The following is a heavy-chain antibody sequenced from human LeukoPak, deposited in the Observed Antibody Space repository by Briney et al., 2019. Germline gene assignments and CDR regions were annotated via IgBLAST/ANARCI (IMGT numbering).Heavy chain of an antibody. Sequence: PSETLSLTCTVSGGSISSYYWSWIRQPAGKGLEWIGRIYTSGSTNYNPSLKSRVTMSVDTSKNQFSPKLSSVTAADTAVYYCASTNYYDSPYYFDYWGQGTLVTVSS. CDR2: IYTSGST. CDR3: ASTNYYDSPYYFDY. D-gene: IGHD3-22*01. J-gene: IGHJ4*02. CDR1: GGSISSYY. V-gene: IGHV4-4*07.